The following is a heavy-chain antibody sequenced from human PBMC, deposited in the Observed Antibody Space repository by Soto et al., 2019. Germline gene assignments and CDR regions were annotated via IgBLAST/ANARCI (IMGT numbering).Heavy chain of an antibody. V-gene: IGHV3-15*07. Sequence: GGSLRLSCAASGFTFSNACMNWVRQAPGKGLEWVGRIKSKTDGGTTDYAAPVKGRFTISRDDSKNTLYLQMNSLKTEDTAVYYCTTDLRYYYGSGSYCWGQGTLVTVSS. J-gene: IGHJ4*02. D-gene: IGHD3-10*01. CDR2: IKSKTDGGTT. CDR1: GFTFSNAC. CDR3: TTDLRYYYGSGSYC.